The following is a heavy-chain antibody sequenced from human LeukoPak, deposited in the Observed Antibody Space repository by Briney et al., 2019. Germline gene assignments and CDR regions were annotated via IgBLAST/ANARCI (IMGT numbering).Heavy chain of an antibody. V-gene: IGHV4-34*01. CDR1: GGSFSGYY. D-gene: IGHD4-17*01. Sequence: SETLSLTCAVYGGSFSGYYWSWIRQPPGKGLEWIGEINHSGSTNYNPSLKSQVTISVDTSKNQFSLNLNSVTAADTAVYYCASNPGAVPYYGMDVWGQGTTVTVSS. CDR2: INHSGST. CDR3: ASNPGAVPYYGMDV. J-gene: IGHJ6*02.